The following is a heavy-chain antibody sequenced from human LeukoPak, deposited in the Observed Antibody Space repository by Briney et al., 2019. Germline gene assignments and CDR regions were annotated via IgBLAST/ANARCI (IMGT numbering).Heavy chain of an antibody. CDR3: ARDKLMGDSYFVY. CDR2: ISSSGSTI. CDR1: GFTFSSYE. V-gene: IGHV3-48*03. J-gene: IGHJ4*02. Sequence: GGSLRLSCAASGFTFSSYEMNWVRQAPGKGLEWVSYISSSGSTIYYADSVKGRFTISRDNAKNSLYLQMNGLRAEDTAVYYCARDKLMGDSYFVYWGQGSLVTVSS. D-gene: IGHD2-21*02.